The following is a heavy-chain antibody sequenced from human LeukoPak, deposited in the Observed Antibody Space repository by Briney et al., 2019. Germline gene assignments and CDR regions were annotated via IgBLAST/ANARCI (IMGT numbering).Heavy chain of an antibody. V-gene: IGHV3-74*01. D-gene: IGHD7-27*01. CDR1: GFAFSSNW. CDR2: INSGGSGT. CDR3: ATSLGPLTEY. J-gene: IGHJ4*02. Sequence: PGGSLRLFCAASGFAFSSNWMHWVRQTPGKGLVWVSRINSGGSGTSYADSVEGRFTISRDNAKNTLYLQMNSLKGEDTAVYYCATSLGPLTEYWGQGTLVTVSS.